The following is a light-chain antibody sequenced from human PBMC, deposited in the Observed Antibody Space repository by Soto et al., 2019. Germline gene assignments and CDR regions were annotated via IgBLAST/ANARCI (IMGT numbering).Light chain of an antibody. J-gene: IGKJ1*01. V-gene: IGKV3-20*01. CDR2: GSS. CDR1: QSVGSNY. CDR3: QQYGSSLRT. Sequence: EIVMTQSPGTLSWSPGERGTLSCRASQSVGSNYLAWYQQKPGQAPRLLIYGSSSRATGIPDRFSGSGSGTDFTLTISRLEPEDFAVYYCQQYGSSLRTFGQGTKVEVK.